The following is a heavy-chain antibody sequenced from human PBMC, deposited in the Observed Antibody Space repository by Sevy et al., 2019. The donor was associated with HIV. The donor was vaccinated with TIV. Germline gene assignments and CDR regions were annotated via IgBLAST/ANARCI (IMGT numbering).Heavy chain of an antibody. CDR2: SSGNDGST. CDR1: GFIFSKFA. CDR3: AKDFSYGGNSWNFDF. Sequence: GGSLRLSCAASGFIFSKFALSWVRQAPGRGLEWVSDSSGNDGSTYYAASVKGRFTISRDISENMLYLQMNSLSAEDTAVYYCAKDFSYGGNSWNFDFWGQGTLVTVSS. D-gene: IGHD4-17*01. J-gene: IGHJ4*02. V-gene: IGHV3-23*01.